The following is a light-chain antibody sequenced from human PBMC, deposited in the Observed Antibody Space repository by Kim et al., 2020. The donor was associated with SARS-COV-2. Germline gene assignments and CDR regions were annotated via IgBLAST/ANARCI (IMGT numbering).Light chain of an antibody. V-gene: IGLV2-14*03. Sequence: QAASVSGSPGQSITISCTGTSSDVGGYNYVSWYQQHPGKAPKLMIYDVSYRPSGVSNRFSGSKSGNTASLTLSGLQAEDEADSYCSSYTSSSTLVFG. CDR2: DVS. CDR3: SSYTSSSTLV. CDR1: SSDVGGYNY. J-gene: IGLJ2*01.